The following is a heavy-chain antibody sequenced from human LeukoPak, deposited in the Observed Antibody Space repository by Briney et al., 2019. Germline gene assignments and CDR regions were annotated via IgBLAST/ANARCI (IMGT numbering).Heavy chain of an antibody. D-gene: IGHD3-10*01. CDR3: ARGPPRYGSGSYYKGYFDY. CDR2: INHSGST. J-gene: IGHJ4*02. Sequence: SETLSLTCAVSGGSFSGYYWSWIRQPPGKGLEWIGEINHSGSTNYNPSLKSRVTISVDTSKNQFSLKLSSVTAADTAVYYCARGPPRYGSGSYYKGYFDYWGQGTLVTVSS. CDR1: GGSFSGYY. V-gene: IGHV4-34*01.